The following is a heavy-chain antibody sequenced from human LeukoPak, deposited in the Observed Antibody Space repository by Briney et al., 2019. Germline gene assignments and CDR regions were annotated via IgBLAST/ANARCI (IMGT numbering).Heavy chain of an antibody. CDR3: ARARGAATSGFDY. CDR1: GFTFSSYA. V-gene: IGHV3-30-3*01. Sequence: PGGSLRLSCAASGFTFSSYAMHWVRQAPGKGLEWVAVISYDGSNKYYADSVKGRFTISRDNSKNTLYLQMNSLRAEDTAVCYCARARGAATSGFDYWGQGTLVTVSS. D-gene: IGHD3-10*01. CDR2: ISYDGSNK. J-gene: IGHJ4*02.